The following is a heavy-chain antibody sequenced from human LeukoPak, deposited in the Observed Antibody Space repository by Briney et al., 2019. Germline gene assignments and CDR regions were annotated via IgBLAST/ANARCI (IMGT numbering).Heavy chain of an antibody. D-gene: IGHD1-26*01. CDR2: ISGVSDTI. CDR1: GFTFSSFS. V-gene: IGHV3-48*04. J-gene: IGHJ5*01. Sequence: GGSLRLSCAASGFTFSSFSMNWVRQAPGKGLEWVSYISGVSDTIYYADSVKGRFTISRDNAKNSLYLQMNSLRAEDTAVFYCAREQYSHSWFDYWGQGTLVTVSS. CDR3: AREQYSHSWFDY.